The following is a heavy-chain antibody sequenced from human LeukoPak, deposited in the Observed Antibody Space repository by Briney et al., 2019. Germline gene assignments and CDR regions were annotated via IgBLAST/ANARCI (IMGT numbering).Heavy chain of an antibody. CDR1: GGTFSSYD. CDR3: AKRGSSGWSAFDY. Sequence: SVKVSCKASGGTFSSYDISWVRQAPGQGLEWMGGIMPISGTANYAQKFQGRVTITADKPTNTAYMELSSLRSEDTAVYYCAKRGSSGWSAFDYWGQGTLVTVSS. D-gene: IGHD6-19*01. V-gene: IGHV1-69*06. CDR2: IMPISGTA. J-gene: IGHJ4*02.